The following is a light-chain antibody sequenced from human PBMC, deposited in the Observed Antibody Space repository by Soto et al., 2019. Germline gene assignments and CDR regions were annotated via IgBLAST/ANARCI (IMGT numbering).Light chain of an antibody. CDR3: QQYISYPMYT. V-gene: IGKV1-5*01. Sequence: DIQMTQSPSTLSASVGDRVTVTCRASQSINTWLAWYQQKPGKAPKLLIYDASSLQSGVPSRFSGNGSGTEFTLTISSLQPGDFATYYCQQYISYPMYTFGQGTKVDIK. CDR2: DAS. J-gene: IGKJ2*01. CDR1: QSINTW.